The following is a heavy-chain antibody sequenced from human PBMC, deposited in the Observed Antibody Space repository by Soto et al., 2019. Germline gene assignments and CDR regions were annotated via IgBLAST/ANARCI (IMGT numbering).Heavy chain of an antibody. J-gene: IGHJ4*02. CDR1: GGSISSGGYY. V-gene: IGHV4-31*03. CDR2: IYYSGST. CDR3: ASSLSPYDYVWGSYRGGHFDY. D-gene: IGHD3-16*02. Sequence: LSLTCTVSGGSISSGGYYWSWIRQHPGKGLEWIGYIYYSGSTYYNPSLKSRVTISVDTSKNQFSLKLSSVTAADTAVYYCASSLSPYDYVWGSYRGGHFDYWGQGTLVTVSS.